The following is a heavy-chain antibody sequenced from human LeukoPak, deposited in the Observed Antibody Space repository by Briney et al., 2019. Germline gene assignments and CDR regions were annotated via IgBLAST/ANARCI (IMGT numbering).Heavy chain of an antibody. J-gene: IGHJ4*02. V-gene: IGHV3-30-3*01. Sequence: LSLTCAVYGGSFSGYYWSWVRQAPGKGLEWVAVISYDGSNKYYADSVKGRFTISRDNSKNTLYLQMNSLRAEDTAVYYCARDGLIYDSSGYSYFDYWGQGTLVTVSS. CDR1: GGSFSGYY. D-gene: IGHD3-22*01. CDR2: ISYDGSNK. CDR3: ARDGLIYDSSGYSYFDY.